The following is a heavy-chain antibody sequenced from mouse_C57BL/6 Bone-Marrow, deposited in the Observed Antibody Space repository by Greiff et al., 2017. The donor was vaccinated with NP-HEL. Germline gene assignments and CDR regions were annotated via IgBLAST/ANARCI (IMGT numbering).Heavy chain of an antibody. Sequence: EVQLQQSGPELVKPGASVKISCKASGYTFTDYYMNWVKQSHGKSLEWIGDINPNNGGTSYNQKFKGKATLTVDKSSSTAYMELRSLTSEDSAVYYCARELGRGDWYFDVWGTGTTVTVSS. CDR2: INPNNGGT. J-gene: IGHJ1*03. D-gene: IGHD4-1*01. CDR1: GYTFTDYY. CDR3: ARELGRGDWYFDV. V-gene: IGHV1-26*01.